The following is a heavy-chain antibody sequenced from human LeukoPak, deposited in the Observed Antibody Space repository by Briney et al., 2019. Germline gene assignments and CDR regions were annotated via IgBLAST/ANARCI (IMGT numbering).Heavy chain of an antibody. Sequence: SETLSLTCSVSGASSSGGTYYWGWIRQPPGKGLEWISSIYYTGSTYDNPSLKSRVTISVDTSKNQFSLKLSSVTAADTAVYYCARRGGSGRAFDYWGQGTLVTVSS. CDR2: IYYTGST. CDR3: ARRGGSGRAFDY. CDR1: GASSSGGTYY. D-gene: IGHD1-26*01. J-gene: IGHJ4*02. V-gene: IGHV4-39*01.